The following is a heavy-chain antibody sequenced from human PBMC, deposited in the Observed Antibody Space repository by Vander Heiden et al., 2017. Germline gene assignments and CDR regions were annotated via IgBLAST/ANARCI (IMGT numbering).Heavy chain of an antibody. D-gene: IGHD1-26*01. CDR1: GFTFSSYA. CDR3: AKDRGLGDQPDY. CDR2: ISGSGGST. V-gene: IGHV3-23*01. Sequence: EVQLLESGGGLVQPGGSLRLSCAASGFTFSSYAMSWVRQAPGKGLEWVSAISGSGGSTYDADAVKGRFTISRDNSKKTRYLKMKRMRAEDTAVYYYAKDRGLGDQPDYWGQGTMVTVYS. J-gene: IGHJ4*02.